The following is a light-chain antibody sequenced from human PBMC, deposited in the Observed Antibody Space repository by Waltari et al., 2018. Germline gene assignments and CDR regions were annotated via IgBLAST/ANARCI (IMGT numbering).Light chain of an antibody. J-gene: IGLJ2*01. CDR3: SSYTSTKSVA. CDR1: SSDIGAYNY. V-gene: IGLV2-14*01. CDR2: EVN. Sequence: QSALTQPASVSGSLGQSITISCTGTSSDIGAYNYVSWYQQHPGKAPKLMISEVNNRPSGVSNRFSGSKSGNTASLTISGLQAEDESDYYCSSYTSTKSVAFGGGTKLTVL.